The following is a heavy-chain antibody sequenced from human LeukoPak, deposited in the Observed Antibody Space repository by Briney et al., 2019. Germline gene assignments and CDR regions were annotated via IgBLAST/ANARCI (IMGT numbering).Heavy chain of an antibody. CDR1: GGSITSYF. J-gene: IGHJ4*02. CDR3: AGEDYGGYRFDY. D-gene: IGHD4-23*01. V-gene: IGHV4-59*01. Sequence: KASETLSLTCTVSGGSITSYFWSWIRQPPGKALEWIAYISHSGTINYNPSLKSRVAISLDASKNQLSLKLRSVTAADTAVYYCAGEDYGGYRFDYWGQGMLVTVSS. CDR2: ISHSGTI.